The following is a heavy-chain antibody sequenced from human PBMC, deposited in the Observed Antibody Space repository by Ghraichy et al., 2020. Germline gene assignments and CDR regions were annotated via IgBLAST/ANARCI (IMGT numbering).Heavy chain of an antibody. CDR1: GFSLSTSELG. CDR3: AHYTSGGYYFDY. D-gene: IGHD3-10*01. V-gene: IGHV2-5*01. CDR2: IYWNDGK. J-gene: IGHJ4*02. Sequence: SGPTLVKPTQTLTLTCTFSGFSLSTSELGVGWIRQPPGKALEKLALIYWNDGKRYSPSLKSRLTITKDTSKNQVVLTMTNMDPVDTATYYCAHYTSGGYYFDYWGQGTLVTVSS.